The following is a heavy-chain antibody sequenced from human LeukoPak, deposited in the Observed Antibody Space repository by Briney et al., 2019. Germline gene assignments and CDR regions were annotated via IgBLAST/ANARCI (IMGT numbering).Heavy chain of an antibody. CDR1: GGTFSSYA. Sequence: ASVKVSCKASGGTFSSYAISWVRQAPGQGLEWMGGIIPIFGTANYAQKFQGRVTITADESTSTAYMELSSLRSEDTAVYYCASGQYYYGSGFFNWFDPWGQGTLVTVSS. CDR2: IIPIFGTA. J-gene: IGHJ5*02. CDR3: ASGQYYYGSGFFNWFDP. V-gene: IGHV1-69*13. D-gene: IGHD3-10*01.